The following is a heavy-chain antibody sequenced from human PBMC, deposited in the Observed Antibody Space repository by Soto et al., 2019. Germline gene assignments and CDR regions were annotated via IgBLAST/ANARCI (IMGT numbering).Heavy chain of an antibody. CDR3: AKDRGSYGNLHWYLDL. V-gene: IGHV3-30*18. D-gene: IGHD3-10*01. J-gene: IGHJ2*01. Sequence: QGQLVESGGGVVQPRRSLRLSCAVSGFTFSRSGMHWVRQGPGKGLEWVAVISNDGGEQYYAESVKGRFTISRDNSKNTLYLQMNSLRAEDTAVYYCAKDRGSYGNLHWYLDLWGRGTLVSVSS. CDR1: GFTFSRSG. CDR2: ISNDGGEQ.